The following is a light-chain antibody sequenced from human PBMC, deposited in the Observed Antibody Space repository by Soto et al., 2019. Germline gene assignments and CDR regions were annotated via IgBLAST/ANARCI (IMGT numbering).Light chain of an antibody. Sequence: EIVLTQSPATLSLSPGERATLSCRASQSVSSYLAWYQQKPGQAPMLLIYDASNRATGIPARFSGSGSGTDFYLTISSQEPEDCAVYYCQQRSNWPRTFGQGTKLEIK. CDR2: DAS. CDR1: QSVSSY. V-gene: IGKV3-11*01. J-gene: IGKJ2*01. CDR3: QQRSNWPRT.